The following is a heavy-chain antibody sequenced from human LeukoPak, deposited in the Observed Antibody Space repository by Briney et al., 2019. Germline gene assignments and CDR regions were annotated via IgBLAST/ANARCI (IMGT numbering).Heavy chain of an antibody. J-gene: IGHJ4*02. V-gene: IGHV3-30-3*01. Sequence: GGSLRLSCAASGFTFSSYAMHWVRQAPGKGLEWVAVIPYDGSNKYYADSVKGRFTISRDNSKNTLYLQMNSLRAEDTAVYYCARDLEMATTYAFDYWGQGTLVTVSS. D-gene: IGHD5-24*01. CDR1: GFTFSSYA. CDR3: ARDLEMATTYAFDY. CDR2: IPYDGSNK.